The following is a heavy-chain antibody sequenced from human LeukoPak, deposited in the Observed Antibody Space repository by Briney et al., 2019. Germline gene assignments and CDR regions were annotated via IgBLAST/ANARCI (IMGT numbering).Heavy chain of an antibody. CDR1: GGSFSGYY. CDR3: ARGLRLYVRRGFDR. D-gene: IGHD2-8*01. Sequence: PSETLSLTCAVYGGSFSGYYWSWIRQPPGKGLEWIGEINHSGSTNYNPSLKSRVTISVDTSKNQFSLKLSSVTAADTAVYYCARGLRLYVRRGFDRWGQGTLVTVSS. CDR2: INHSGST. J-gene: IGHJ5*02. V-gene: IGHV4-34*01.